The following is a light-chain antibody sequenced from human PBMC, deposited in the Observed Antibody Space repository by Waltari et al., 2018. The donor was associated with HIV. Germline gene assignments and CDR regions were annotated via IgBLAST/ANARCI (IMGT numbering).Light chain of an antibody. Sequence: QSALTQPPSVSGSPGQSVTIYCTGTNNDVARFYRVSWYQQSPGTAPKLLIYEVVNRPSGVPHRFSGSKSGNTASLTIFGLQSEDEADYYCSSFTSSGTWVFGVGTKLTV. J-gene: IGLJ3*02. CDR1: NNDVARFYR. CDR3: SSFTSSGTWV. V-gene: IGLV2-18*02. CDR2: EVV.